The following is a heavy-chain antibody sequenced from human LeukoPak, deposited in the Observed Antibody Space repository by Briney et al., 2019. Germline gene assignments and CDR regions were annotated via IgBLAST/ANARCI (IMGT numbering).Heavy chain of an antibody. J-gene: IGHJ2*01. V-gene: IGHV4-34*01. CDR3: ARALRLTTVTTKSWYFDL. CDR1: GGSFSGYY. CDR2: INHSGST. D-gene: IGHD4-11*01. Sequence: ASETLSLTCAVYGGSFSGYYWSWIRQPPGKGLEWIGEINHSGSTNYNPSLKSRVTISVDTSKNQFSLKLSSVTAADTAVYYCARALRLTTVTTKSWYFDLWGRGTLVTVSS.